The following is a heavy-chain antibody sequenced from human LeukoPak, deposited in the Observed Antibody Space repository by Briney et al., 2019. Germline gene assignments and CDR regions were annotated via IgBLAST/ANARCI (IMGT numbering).Heavy chain of an antibody. CDR1: GGSFTISSYY. Sequence: PSETLSLTCTVSGGSFTISSYYWGWIRQPPGKGLEWIGSINYSGITYYNPSLKRRLTISVDTSKNQISLRLTSVTAADRAVYYCARERDGYNLIDYWGQGALVTVSS. CDR2: INYSGIT. V-gene: IGHV4-39*07. CDR3: ARERDGYNLIDY. D-gene: IGHD5-24*01. J-gene: IGHJ4*02.